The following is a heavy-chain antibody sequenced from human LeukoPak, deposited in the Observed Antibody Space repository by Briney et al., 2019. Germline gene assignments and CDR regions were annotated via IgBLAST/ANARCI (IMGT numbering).Heavy chain of an antibody. CDR2: IYYSGST. D-gene: IGHD3-22*01. V-gene: IGHV4-59*01. CDR1: GGSISSYY. J-gene: IGHJ5*02. CDR3: ARDYYDSSGYYFNWFDP. Sequence: PSETLSLTCTVSGGSISSYYWSWIRQPPGKGLEWIGYIYYSGSTNYNPSLKSRVTISVDTSKTQFSLKLSSVTAADTAVYYCARDYYDSSGYYFNWFDPWGQGTLVTVSS.